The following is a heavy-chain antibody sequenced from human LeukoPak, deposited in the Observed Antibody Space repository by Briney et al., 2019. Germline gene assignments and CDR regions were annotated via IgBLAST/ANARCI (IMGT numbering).Heavy chain of an antibody. CDR3: ARDVEMAH. Sequence: SGGSLRLSCAASGFTFSSYAMHWVRQAPGKGLEWVAVMSYDGSNKYYADSVKGRFTISRDNSKNTLYLQMNSLRAEDTAVYYCARDVEMAHWGQGTLVTVSS. CDR1: GFTFSSYA. CDR2: MSYDGSNK. V-gene: IGHV3-30-3*01. D-gene: IGHD5-24*01. J-gene: IGHJ4*02.